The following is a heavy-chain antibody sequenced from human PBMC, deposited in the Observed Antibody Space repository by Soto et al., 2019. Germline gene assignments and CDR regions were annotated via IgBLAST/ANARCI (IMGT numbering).Heavy chain of an antibody. D-gene: IGHD3-9*01. CDR3: ARSEKAYYDILTGPYYYYYGMDV. J-gene: IGHJ6*02. Sequence: EVQLVESGGGLVQPGGSLRLSCAASGFTFSSYWMSWVRQAPGKGLEWVANIKQDGSEKYYVDSVKGRFTISRDNAKNSLYLQMNSLRAEDTAVYYCARSEKAYYDILTGPYYYYYGMDVWGQGTTVTVSS. V-gene: IGHV3-7*04. CDR1: GFTFSSYW. CDR2: IKQDGSEK.